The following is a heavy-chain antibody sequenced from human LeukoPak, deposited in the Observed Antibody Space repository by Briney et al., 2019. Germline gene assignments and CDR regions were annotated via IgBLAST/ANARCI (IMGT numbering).Heavy chain of an antibody. CDR1: GGTFGNYA. CDR3: ARVNSSSWDGMDV. J-gene: IGHJ6*02. D-gene: IGHD6-13*01. CDR2: VIPFLGIV. Sequence: VASVKVSCKASGGTFGNYAINWVRQAPGQGLEWLGRVIPFLGIVNYAQKFQGRVTMTRNTSISTAYMELSSLRSEDTAVYYCARVNSSSWDGMDVWGQGTTVTVSS. V-gene: IGHV1-69*04.